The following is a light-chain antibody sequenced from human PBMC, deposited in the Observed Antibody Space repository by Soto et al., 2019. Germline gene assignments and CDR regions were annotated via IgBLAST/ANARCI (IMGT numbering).Light chain of an antibody. Sequence: VLTQSPARLSLSPGERATLSCRAGQSVSDYLAWYQQKPGQPPRLLFFDASNSATGVPGTFSAGGSGTDFTLIIDSLQSEDFAVYYCQQYNNWPRTFGQGTKVEIK. V-gene: IGKV3-11*01. CDR1: QSVSDY. CDR3: QQYNNWPRT. J-gene: IGKJ1*01. CDR2: DAS.